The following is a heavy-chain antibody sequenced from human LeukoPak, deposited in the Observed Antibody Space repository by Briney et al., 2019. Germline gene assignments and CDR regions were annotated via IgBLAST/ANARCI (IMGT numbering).Heavy chain of an antibody. CDR2: FDPEDGET. D-gene: IGHD3-3*01. J-gene: IGHJ5*02. CDR1: GYTLTELS. Sequence: ASVKVSCKVSGYTLTELSMHWVRQAPGKGLEWMGGFDPEDGETIYAQKFQGRVTMTEDTSTDTAYMELSSLRSEDTAVYYCATGPLRFLEWHHPTQVPGWFDPWGQGTLVTVSS. V-gene: IGHV1-24*01. CDR3: ATGPLRFLEWHHPTQVPGWFDP.